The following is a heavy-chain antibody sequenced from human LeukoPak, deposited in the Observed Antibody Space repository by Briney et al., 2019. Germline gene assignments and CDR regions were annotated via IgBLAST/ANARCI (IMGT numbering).Heavy chain of an antibody. D-gene: IGHD5-18*01. V-gene: IGHV4-4*09. J-gene: IGHJ4*02. CDR3: AGVGYSFDY. CDR2: IYTSGST. Sequence: SETLSLTRTVSGGSISSYYWSWIRQPPGKGLEWIGYIYTSGSTNYNPSLKSRVTISVDTSKNQFSLKLSSVTAADTAVYYCAGVGYSFDYWGQGTLVTVSS. CDR1: GGSISSYY.